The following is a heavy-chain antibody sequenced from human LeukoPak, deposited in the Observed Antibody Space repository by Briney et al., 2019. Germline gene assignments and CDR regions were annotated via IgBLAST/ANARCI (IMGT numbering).Heavy chain of an antibody. CDR2: IYYSGST. Sequence: SQTLSLTCTVAAGSISSYYWSWIRQPPGKGMEWIGYIYYSGSTNYNPSLKRRVTISVDTSKSQFSLKLSSVTAAGTAVYYCASQNYYGSGSYDYWGQGTLVTVSS. D-gene: IGHD3-10*01. CDR3: ASQNYYGSGSYDY. CDR1: AGSISSYY. J-gene: IGHJ4*02. V-gene: IGHV4-59*01.